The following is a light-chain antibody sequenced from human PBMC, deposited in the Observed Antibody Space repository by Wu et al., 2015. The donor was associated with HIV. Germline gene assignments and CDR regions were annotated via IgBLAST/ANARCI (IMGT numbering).Light chain of an antibody. CDR1: QSVRYNY. CDR2: AAS. V-gene: IGKV3-20*01. J-gene: IGKJ5*01. Sequence: EIVLTQSPGTLSLSPGERATLSCRASQSVRYNYLVWYQQKLGQAPRLLIYAASNRAPGIPDRFSGSGSGTDFTLTISRLEPEDFALYYCQQYGSSSITFGQETRLEIK. CDR3: QQYGSSSIT.